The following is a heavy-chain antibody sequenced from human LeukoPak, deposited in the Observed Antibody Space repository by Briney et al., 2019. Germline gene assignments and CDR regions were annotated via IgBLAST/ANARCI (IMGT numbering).Heavy chain of an antibody. CDR2: IYYTGST. Sequence: KPSETLSLTCAVSGGSLSSYYWSWIRQPPGAGPEWIGYIYYTGSTNYNPSLKSRVTISLDSSTNQFSLNLNSLTTADTAVYYCVRHYYDSRTAKGYFQHWGQGTLVTVSS. CDR3: VRHYYDSRTAKGYFQH. J-gene: IGHJ1*01. D-gene: IGHD3-16*01. CDR1: GGSLSSYY. V-gene: IGHV4-59*01.